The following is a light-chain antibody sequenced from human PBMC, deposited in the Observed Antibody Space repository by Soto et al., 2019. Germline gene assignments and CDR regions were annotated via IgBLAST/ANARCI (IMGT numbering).Light chain of an antibody. V-gene: IGKV3-15*01. CDR1: HRVSSY. Sequence: EIVMTQSPATLSVSPGERATLSCRASHRVSSYLALYQQKPGQAPRLLIYGASTMATGIPARFSGSGSGTEFTLTISSLQSEDFAVYYCQQYNNWPLTFGAGTKVEIK. CDR2: GAS. J-gene: IGKJ4*01. CDR3: QQYNNWPLT.